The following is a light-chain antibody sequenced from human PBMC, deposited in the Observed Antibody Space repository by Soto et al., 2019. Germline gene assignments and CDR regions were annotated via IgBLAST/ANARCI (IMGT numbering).Light chain of an antibody. J-gene: IGKJ5*01. CDR3: QQYTGPPTT. CDR1: QSVSSY. V-gene: IGKV3-11*01. CDR2: GAS. Sequence: ESLLTQSPTTLSLSTPERATLSCRASQSVSSYLAWYQQRPGQAPRFLIYGASTRAAGIPDRFSGSGSGTDFTLTITRLEPEDSAVYFCQQYTGPPTTFGQGTRLEIK.